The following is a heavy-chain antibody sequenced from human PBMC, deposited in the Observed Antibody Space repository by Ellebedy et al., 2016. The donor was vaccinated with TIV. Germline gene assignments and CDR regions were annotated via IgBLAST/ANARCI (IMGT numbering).Heavy chain of an antibody. V-gene: IGHV1-2*04. D-gene: IGHD1-7*01. CDR2: INPNSGGT. Sequence: ASVKVSCXASGYTFTGYYMHWVRQAPGQGLEWMGWINPNSGGTNYAQKFQGWVTMTRDTSISTAYMELSRLRSDDTAVYYCARVNGITGTTFDPWGQGTLVTVSS. CDR3: ARVNGITGTTFDP. CDR1: GYTFTGYY. J-gene: IGHJ5*02.